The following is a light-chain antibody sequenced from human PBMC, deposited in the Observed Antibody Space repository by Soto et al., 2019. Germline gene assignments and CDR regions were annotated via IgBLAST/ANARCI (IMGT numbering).Light chain of an antibody. Sequence: QSVLTQPPSVSGAPGQRVTISCTGSSSNIGAGYDVHWYQQLPGTAPKPPIYGNSIRPSGVPDRFSGSKSGTSASLAITGLQAEDEADYYCQSYDSSLSGSVVFGGGTKLTVL. CDR1: SSNIGAGYD. J-gene: IGLJ2*01. CDR3: QSYDSSLSGSVV. CDR2: GNS. V-gene: IGLV1-40*01.